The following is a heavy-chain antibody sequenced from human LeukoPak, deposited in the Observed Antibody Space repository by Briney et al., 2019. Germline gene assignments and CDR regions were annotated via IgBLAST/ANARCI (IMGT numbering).Heavy chain of an antibody. V-gene: IGHV4-39*01. CDR1: GGSISSSSYY. CDR3: ARSVRGILYYFDY. Sequence: SETLSLTCTVSGGSISSSSYYWGGIRQPPGKGLEWIGSIYYSGSTYYNPSLKSRVTISVDTSKNQFSLKLSSVTAADTAVYYCARSVRGILYYFDYWGQGTLVTVSS. CDR2: IYYSGST. J-gene: IGHJ4*02. D-gene: IGHD2/OR15-2a*01.